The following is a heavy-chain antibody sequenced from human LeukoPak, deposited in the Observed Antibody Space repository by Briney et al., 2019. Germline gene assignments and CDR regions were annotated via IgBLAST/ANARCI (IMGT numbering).Heavy chain of an antibody. CDR3: ARDQNNWNEKDY. CDR1: GFTFSSYS. J-gene: IGHJ4*02. V-gene: IGHV3-21*01. D-gene: IGHD1-1*01. Sequence: PGGSLRPSCAASGFTFSSYSMDWVRQAPGKGLEWVSSISSSSSYIYYADSVKGRFTISRDNAKNSLYLQMNSLRAEDTAVYYCARDQNNWNEKDYWGQGTLVTVSS. CDR2: ISSSSSYI.